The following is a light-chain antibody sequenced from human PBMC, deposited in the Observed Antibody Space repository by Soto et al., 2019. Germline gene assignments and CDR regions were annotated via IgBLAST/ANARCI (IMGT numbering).Light chain of an antibody. Sequence: DIQMTQSPSTLSASVGDRVTITCRASQSISIWLGWYQQKRGKAPKLLIFDASNLESGVPSRFSGSGSGTEFTFTISSLQPDDFATYYCQQYNSYSGTFGQGTKVDIK. J-gene: IGKJ1*01. CDR1: QSISIW. CDR2: DAS. V-gene: IGKV1-5*01. CDR3: QQYNSYSGT.